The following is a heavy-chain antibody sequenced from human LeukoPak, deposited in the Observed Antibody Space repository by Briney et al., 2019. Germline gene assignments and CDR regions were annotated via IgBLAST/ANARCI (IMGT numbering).Heavy chain of an antibody. CDR3: ASIRPTDL. CDR1: GYTLTELS. J-gene: IGHJ4*02. CDR2: FDPEDGET. D-gene: IGHD3-3*01. V-gene: IGHV1-24*01. Sequence: ASVKVSCKVSGYTLTELSMHWVRQAPGKGLEWMGGFDPEDGETIYAQKFQGRVTITADKSTSTAYMELSSLRSEDTAVYYCASIRPTDLWGQGTLVTVSS.